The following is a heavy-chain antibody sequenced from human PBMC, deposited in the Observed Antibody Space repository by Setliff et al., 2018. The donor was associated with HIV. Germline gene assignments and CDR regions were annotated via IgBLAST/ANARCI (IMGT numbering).Heavy chain of an antibody. J-gene: IGHJ3*02. CDR1: GYTFNSFY. CDR2: INPSGGST. D-gene: IGHD2-21*01. CDR3: ATLTYCSGDCYSTGASDI. V-gene: IGHV1-46*02. Sequence: ASVKVSCKASGYTFNSFYIHWVRQAPGQGLERLGMINPSGGSTTYAQKFQGRVTMTSDTSTSTVYMDLSSLGSEDTAMYYCATLTYCSGDCYSTGASDIWGQGTMVTVSS.